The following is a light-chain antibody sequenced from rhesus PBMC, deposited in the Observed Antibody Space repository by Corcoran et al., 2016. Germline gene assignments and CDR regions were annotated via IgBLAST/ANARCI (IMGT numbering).Light chain of an antibody. J-gene: IGKJ3*01. V-gene: IGKV1-33*01. CDR3: QHSYGSPFT. CDR2: SAS. CDR1: QGITNK. Sequence: DIQMTQSPSSLSASVGDTVIITCSASQGITNKLAWYQQKPGKVPKLLIYSASTLQTGVPSRFSGSGSGTDFTLTISSLQPEYSATYYCQHSYGSPFTFGPGTKLDIK.